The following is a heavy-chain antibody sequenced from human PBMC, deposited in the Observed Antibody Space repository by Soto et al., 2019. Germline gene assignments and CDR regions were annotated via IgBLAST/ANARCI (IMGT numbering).Heavy chain of an antibody. CDR2: IAPIDSYS. V-gene: IGHV5-10-1*01. D-gene: IGHD3-22*01. CDR1: GYSFTSYW. J-gene: IGHJ3*02. CDR3: ARHTYYYDSSGYFWAFDI. Sequence: LKISCKGSGYSFTSYWISWVRQMPGKGLEWMGRIAPIDSYSNYRPSFQGHVTMSADKSISTAYLQWSSLEASDTAMYYCARHTYYYDSSGYFWAFDIWGQGTMVTVS.